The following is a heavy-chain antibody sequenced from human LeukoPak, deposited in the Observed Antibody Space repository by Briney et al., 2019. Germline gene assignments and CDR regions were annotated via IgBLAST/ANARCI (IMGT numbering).Heavy chain of an antibody. CDR3: AKSDDSSGYYLFDY. CDR2: ISGSGGST. J-gene: IGHJ4*02. V-gene: IGHV3-23*01. D-gene: IGHD3-22*01. CDR1: GFTFSSYA. Sequence: GGSLRLFCAASGFTFSSYAMSWVRQAPGKGLEWVSAISGSGGSTYYADSVKGRFTISRDNSKNTLYLQMNSLRAEDTAVYYCAKSDDSSGYYLFDYWGQGTLVTVSS.